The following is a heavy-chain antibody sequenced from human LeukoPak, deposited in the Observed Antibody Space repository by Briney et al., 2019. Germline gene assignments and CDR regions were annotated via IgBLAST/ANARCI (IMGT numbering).Heavy chain of an antibody. V-gene: IGHV3-30*04. CDR3: ARVLPMKLRLGEFYY. CDR2: ISYDGSNK. CDR1: GFTFSSYA. J-gene: IGHJ4*02. Sequence: GRSLRLSCAASGFTFSSYAMRWVRQAPGKGLEWVAVISYDGSNKYYADSVKGRFTISRDNSKNTLYLQMNSLRAEDTAVYYCARVLPMKLRLGEFYYWGQGTLVTVSS. D-gene: IGHD3-16*01.